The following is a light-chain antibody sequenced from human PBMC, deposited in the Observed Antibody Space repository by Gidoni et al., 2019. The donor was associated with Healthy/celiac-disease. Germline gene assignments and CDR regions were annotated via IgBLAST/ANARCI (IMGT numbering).Light chain of an antibody. V-gene: IGLV1-40*01. CDR1: SSNIGAGYD. CDR2: GNS. J-gene: IGLJ1*01. Sequence: SVLTQPPSVSGAPGQRVTISCTGSSSNIGAGYDVHWYQQLPGTAPKLLIYGNSNRPSGVPDRFSGSKSGTSASLAITGLQAEDEAEYYCQSYDSSLTVFGTGTKVTVL. CDR3: QSYDSSLTV.